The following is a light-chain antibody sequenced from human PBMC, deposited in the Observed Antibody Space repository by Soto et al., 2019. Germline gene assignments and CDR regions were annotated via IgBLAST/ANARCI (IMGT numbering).Light chain of an antibody. Sequence: DIQMTQSPSTLSASVGDRVTITCRASQSIGYWLAWYQQKPGKAPKLLIYDASTLGSGVPSTFSASGYETEFTLTISSLHADDSATYYCQQYKSFSPYTVGQGTRLEIK. V-gene: IGKV1-5*01. CDR1: QSIGYW. CDR2: DAS. J-gene: IGKJ2*01. CDR3: QQYKSFSPYT.